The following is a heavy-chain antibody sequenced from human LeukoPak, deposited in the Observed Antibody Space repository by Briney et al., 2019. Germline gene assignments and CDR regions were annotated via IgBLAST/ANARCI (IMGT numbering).Heavy chain of an antibody. Sequence: ASVKVSCKASGYIFTGYYIHWVRQAPGQGLEWMGWINPNSGGTNYAQKFQGRVTVTRDTSISTAYMELSRLRSDDTAVYYCARVRSGTWGVDYWGQGTLVTVSS. D-gene: IGHD6-13*01. V-gene: IGHV1-2*02. J-gene: IGHJ4*02. CDR3: ARVRSGTWGVDY. CDR2: INPNSGGT. CDR1: GYIFTGYY.